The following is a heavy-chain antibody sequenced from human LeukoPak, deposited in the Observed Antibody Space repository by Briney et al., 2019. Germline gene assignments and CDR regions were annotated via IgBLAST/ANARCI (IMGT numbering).Heavy chain of an antibody. J-gene: IGHJ4*02. CDR1: VYSFTSYW. Sequence: GESLKISCKGSVYSFTSYWIGWVRQMPGKGLEWMGIIYPVDSDTRYSPSFQGQVTISADKSISTAYLQWSSLKASDTAMYYCARHAYYYDSSVFPGHYWGQGTLVTVSS. CDR2: IYPVDSDT. D-gene: IGHD3-22*01. V-gene: IGHV5-51*01. CDR3: ARHAYYYDSSVFPGHY.